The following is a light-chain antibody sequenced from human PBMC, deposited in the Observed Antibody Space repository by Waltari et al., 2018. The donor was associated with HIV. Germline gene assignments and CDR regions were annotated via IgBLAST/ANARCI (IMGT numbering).Light chain of an antibody. V-gene: IGLV2-11*01. CDR2: DVS. CDR1: SNAVGGYND. Sequence: QSALTQPRSASGSPGQSVTISCTGTSNAVGGYNDVSWYQQHPGKAPKLMIYDVSKRPSGVPDRFSGSKSGNTASLTISGLQAEDEADFYCCSYVGSYTYVFGTGTKVTVL. CDR3: CSYVGSYTYV. J-gene: IGLJ1*01.